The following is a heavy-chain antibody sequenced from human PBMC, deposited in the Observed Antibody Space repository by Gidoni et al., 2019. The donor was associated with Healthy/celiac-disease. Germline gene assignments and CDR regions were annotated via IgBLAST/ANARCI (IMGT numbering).Heavy chain of an antibody. J-gene: IGHJ3*02. CDR2: RWYDGSNK. CDR3: ARDLDYGGNGGLAFDI. Sequence: QVQLVQSRGDVLQPRRSLRLTCAASGISFVSHGMHWGRQAPGKGLAWVAVRWYDGSNKHCADSVKGRFTISRDNSKNTLYLQMNSLRAEDTAVYYCARDLDYGGNGGLAFDIWGQGTMVTVSS. D-gene: IGHD4-17*01. CDR1: GISFVSHG. V-gene: IGHV3-33*01.